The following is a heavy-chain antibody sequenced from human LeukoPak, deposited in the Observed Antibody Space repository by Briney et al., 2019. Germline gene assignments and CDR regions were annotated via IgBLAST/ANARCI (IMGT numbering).Heavy chain of an antibody. CDR1: GYSIRRGYY. CDR2: GYHDGTT. J-gene: IGHJ3*02. Sequence: SETLSLTCAVSGYSIRRGYYWGWIRQPPGKGLEWIGSGYHDGTTYYNPSLKSRITISVDTSKNHFSLKLNSATAADTAVYYCAKHYGSGSLDAFDIWGQGTMVTVST. D-gene: IGHD3-10*01. CDR3: AKHYGSGSLDAFDI. V-gene: IGHV4-38-2*01.